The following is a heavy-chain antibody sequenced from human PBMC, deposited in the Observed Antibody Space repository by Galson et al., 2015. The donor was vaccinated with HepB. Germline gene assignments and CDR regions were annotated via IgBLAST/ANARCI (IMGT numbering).Heavy chain of an antibody. CDR3: ARDYVWGAFDI. CDR1: GFTFSSYS. Sequence: SLRLSCAASGFTFSSYSMNWVRQAPGKGLEWVSYISSSSSTIYYADSVKGRFTISRDNAKNSLYLQMNSLRAEDTAVYYCARDYVWGAFDIWGQGTMVTVSS. V-gene: IGHV3-48*01. CDR2: ISSSSSTI. J-gene: IGHJ3*02. D-gene: IGHD3-16*01.